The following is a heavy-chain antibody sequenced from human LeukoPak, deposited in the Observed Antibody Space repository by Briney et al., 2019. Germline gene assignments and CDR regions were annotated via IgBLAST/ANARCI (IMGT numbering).Heavy chain of an antibody. Sequence: ASVKVSCKASGYTFTSYYMHWVRQAPGQGLEWMGIINPSGGGTSYAQKFQGRVTMTRDTSTSTVYMELSSLRSEDTAAYYCARVGEGYCSGGSCPFDYWGQGTLVTVSS. J-gene: IGHJ4*02. CDR3: ARVGEGYCSGGSCPFDY. V-gene: IGHV1-46*01. CDR2: INPSGGGT. CDR1: GYTFTSYY. D-gene: IGHD2-15*01.